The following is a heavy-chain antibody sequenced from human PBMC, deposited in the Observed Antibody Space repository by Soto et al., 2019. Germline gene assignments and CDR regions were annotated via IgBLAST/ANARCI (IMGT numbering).Heavy chain of an antibody. V-gene: IGHV3-7*01. CDR3: ASGGLYKDFYY. CDR1: GFTFSSYW. CDR2: IKQDGSEK. D-gene: IGHD6-19*01. J-gene: IGHJ4*02. Sequence: GGSLRLSCAASGFTFSSYWMSWVRQAPGKGLEWVANIKQDGSEKYYVDSVKGRFTISRDNAKNSLYLQMNSLRAEDTAVYYCASGGLYKDFYYWGQGTLVTVSS.